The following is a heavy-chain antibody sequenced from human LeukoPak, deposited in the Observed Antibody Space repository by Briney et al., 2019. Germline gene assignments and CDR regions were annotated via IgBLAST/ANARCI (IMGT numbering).Heavy chain of an antibody. CDR2: ISSSGSTI. V-gene: IGHV3-11*01. J-gene: IGHJ4*02. CDR3: ARDGLRYFDWLTHFDY. Sequence: PGGSLRLSCAASGFTFSDYYMSWIRQAPGKGLEWVSYISSSGSTIYYADSVKCRFTISRDNAKNSLYLQMNSLRAEDTAEYYCARDGLRYFDWLTHFDYWGQGTLVTVSS. CDR1: GFTFSDYY. D-gene: IGHD3-9*01.